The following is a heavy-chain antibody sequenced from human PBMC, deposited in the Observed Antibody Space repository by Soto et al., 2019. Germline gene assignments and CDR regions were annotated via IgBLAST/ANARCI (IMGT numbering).Heavy chain of an antibody. CDR2: ISSSGSTI. CDR3: ARDFYGSGLYYYYYYGMDV. V-gene: IGHV3-48*03. D-gene: IGHD3-10*01. CDR1: GFTFSSYE. J-gene: IGHJ6*02. Sequence: GGSLRLSCAASGFTFSSYEMNWVRQAPGKGLEWVSYISSSGSTIYHADSVKGRFTISRDNAKNSLYLQMNSLRAEDTAVYYCARDFYGSGLYYYYYYGMDVWGQGTTVTVSS.